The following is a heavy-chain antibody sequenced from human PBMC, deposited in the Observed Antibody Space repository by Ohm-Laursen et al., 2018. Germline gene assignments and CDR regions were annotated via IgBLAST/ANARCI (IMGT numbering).Heavy chain of an antibody. CDR3: AKDWEQNRHGSSADY. CDR1: GFTVSSNY. D-gene: IGHD1-26*01. V-gene: IGHV3-23*01. J-gene: IGHJ4*02. CDR2: ISGGGGGT. Sequence: SLRLSCTAPGFTVSSNYMSWVRQAPGKGLEWVSGISGGGGGTYYADSVKGRFTISRDNSKNTLYLQMNSLRAEDTAVYYCAKDWEQNRHGSSADYWGQGTLVTVSS.